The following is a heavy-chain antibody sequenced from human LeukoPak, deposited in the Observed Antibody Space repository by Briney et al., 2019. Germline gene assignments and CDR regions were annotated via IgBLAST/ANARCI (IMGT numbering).Heavy chain of an antibody. V-gene: IGHV1-69*13. J-gene: IGHJ4*02. D-gene: IGHD3-10*01. CDR3: ARGPARGGGSGSYYQDLDY. CDR2: IIPIFGTA. CDR1: GGTFSSYA. Sequence: GASVKVSCKASGGTFSSYAISWVRQAPGQGLEWMGGIIPIFGTANYAQKFQGRVTITADESTSTAYMELSSLRSEDTAVYYCARGPARGGGSGSYYQDLDYWGQGTLVTVSS.